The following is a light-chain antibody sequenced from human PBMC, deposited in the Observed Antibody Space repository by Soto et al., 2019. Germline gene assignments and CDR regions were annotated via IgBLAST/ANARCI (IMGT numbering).Light chain of an antibody. CDR2: GAS. CDR3: QHYNNWPPLT. V-gene: IGKV3-15*01. Sequence: EIVMTQSPATLSVSPGERATLSCRATQSVSSNLAWYQQKPGQAPRLLIYGASTRATGIPARFSGSGSGTEFTLTISSRQSEDFAVYYCQHYNNWPPLTFGGGTKVEIK. CDR1: QSVSSN. J-gene: IGKJ4*01.